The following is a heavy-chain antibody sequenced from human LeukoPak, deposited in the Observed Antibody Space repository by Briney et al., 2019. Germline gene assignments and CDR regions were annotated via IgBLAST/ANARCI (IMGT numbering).Heavy chain of an antibody. CDR3: GKDKSKCNLYYFDY. J-gene: IGHJ4*02. V-gene: IGHV3-43D*03. CDR2: ISWDGGST. D-gene: IGHD2/OR15-2a*01. Sequence: PGGSLRLSCAASGFTFDDYAMHWVRHAPGKGLEWVSLISWDGGSTYYADSVTGRFTISRDNSKNSMYLQMNSLRAEDTALYYCGKDKSKCNLYYFDYWGQGTLVTVSS. CDR1: GFTFDDYA.